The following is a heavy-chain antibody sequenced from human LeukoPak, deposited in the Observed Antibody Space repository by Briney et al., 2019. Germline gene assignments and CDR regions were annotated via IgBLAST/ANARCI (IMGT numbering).Heavy chain of an antibody. D-gene: IGHD4-17*01. Sequence: SETLSLTCTVSGDSISNYYWSWIRQPPGKGLEWIGYIYTSGGTNYNPSLKSRVTISAHTSKNQFSLNLTSVAAADTAVYYCARLRATTVTLDYWGQGTLVTVSS. CDR3: ARLRATTVTLDY. CDR1: GDSISNYY. CDR2: IYTSGGT. V-gene: IGHV4-4*09. J-gene: IGHJ4*02.